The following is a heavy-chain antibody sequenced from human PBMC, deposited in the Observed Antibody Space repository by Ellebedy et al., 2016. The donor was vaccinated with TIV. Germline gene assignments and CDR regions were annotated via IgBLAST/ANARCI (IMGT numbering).Heavy chain of an antibody. CDR2: FNPSGDST. J-gene: IGHJ4*02. CDR3: TIGSFDY. V-gene: IGHV1-46*01. CDR1: GYTFTSYY. Sequence: ASVKVSCKASGYTFTSYYIHWVRQAPGRGLEWMGIFNPSGDSTSYAQKFQGRLTMTRDTSTSTVYMELSSLRSEDTAVYYCTIGSFDYWGQGTLVTVSS.